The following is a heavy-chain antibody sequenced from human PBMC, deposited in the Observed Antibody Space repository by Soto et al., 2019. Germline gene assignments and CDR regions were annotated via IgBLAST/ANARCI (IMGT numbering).Heavy chain of an antibody. Sequence: QMQLQESGPGLVKPSETLSLICSVSGDSITAYYLSWLRQSPGKELEWIGYIYHNGETNYNPSLKGRVTISADTSKTQLSLRLSSVTAADTGVYYCARDKGGEFLKGSGMDVWGQGTTVIVSS. CDR1: GDSITAYY. D-gene: IGHD3-10*01. J-gene: IGHJ6*02. CDR3: ARDKGGEFLKGSGMDV. CDR2: IYHNGET. V-gene: IGHV4-59*01.